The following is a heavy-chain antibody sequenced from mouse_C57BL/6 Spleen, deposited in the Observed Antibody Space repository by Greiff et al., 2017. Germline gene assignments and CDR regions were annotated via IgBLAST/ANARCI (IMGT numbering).Heavy chain of an antibody. D-gene: IGHD2-5*01. V-gene: IGHV1-50*01. CDR2: IDPSDSYT. Sequence: QVQLQQPGAELVKPGASVKLSCKASGYTFTSYWMQWVKQRPGQGLEWIGEIDPSDSYTNYNQKFKGKATLTVDTSSSTAYMQLSRLTSEDSAVYYCARAGSNYGLWGQGTTLTVSS. CDR3: ARAGSNYGL. CDR1: GYTFTSYW. J-gene: IGHJ2*01.